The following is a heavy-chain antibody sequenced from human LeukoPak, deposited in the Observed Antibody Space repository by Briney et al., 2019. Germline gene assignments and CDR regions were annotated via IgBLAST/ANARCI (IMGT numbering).Heavy chain of an antibody. CDR1: GGSISSSSYS. CDR2: IYYSGST. CDR3: AREEDDGSQNYYYYGMDV. D-gene: IGHD5-24*01. Sequence: SETLSLTCTVSGGSISSSSYSWGWIRQPPGKGLEWIGSIYYSGSTYYNPSLKSRVTISVDTSKNQFSLKLSSVTAADTAVYYCAREEDDGSQNYYYYGMDVWGQGPRSPSP. J-gene: IGHJ6*02. V-gene: IGHV4-39*01.